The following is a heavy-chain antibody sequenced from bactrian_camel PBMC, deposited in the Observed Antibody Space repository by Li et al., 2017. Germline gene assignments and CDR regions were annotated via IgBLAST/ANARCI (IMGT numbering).Heavy chain of an antibody. D-gene: IGHD6*01. CDR3: AAAWGYGTDCRDTKRVNY. CDR2: IDSDGST. V-gene: IGHV3S26*01. Sequence: HVQLVESGGGSVQAGGSLRLSCAASGYTYSSYCMGWFRQAPGEEREGVAAIDSDGSTSYADSVKGRFTISQDSANHILYLQMRSLKPEDTAMYYCAAAWGYGTDCRDTKRVNYWGQGTQVTVS. J-gene: IGHJ4*01. CDR1: GYTYSSYC.